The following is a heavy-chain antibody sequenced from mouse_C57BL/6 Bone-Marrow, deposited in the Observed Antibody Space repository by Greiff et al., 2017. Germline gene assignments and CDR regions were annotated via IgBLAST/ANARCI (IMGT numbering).Heavy chain of an antibody. J-gene: IGHJ4*01. V-gene: IGHV5-4*01. CDR2: ISDGGSYT. CDR1: GFTFSSYA. D-gene: IGHD1-3*01. Sequence: EVHLVESGGGLVKPGGSLKLSCAASGFTFSSYAMSWVRQTPEKRLEWVATISDGGSYTYYPDNVKGRFTISRDNAKNNLYLQMSHLKSEDTAMYYCAREKGSGAYYAMDYWGQGTAVTVSS. CDR3: AREKGSGAYYAMDY.